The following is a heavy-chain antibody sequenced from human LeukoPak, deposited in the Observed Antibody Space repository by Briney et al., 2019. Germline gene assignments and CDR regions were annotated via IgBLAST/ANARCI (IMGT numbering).Heavy chain of an antibody. J-gene: IGHJ4*02. CDR2: ISGSDGST. D-gene: IGHD2-2*01. V-gene: IGHV3-23*01. CDR3: APLGYCSDTSCSDTDY. CDR1: GFTFSSYA. Sequence: GGSLRLSCAASGFTFSSYAMSWVRQAPGKGLEWVSTISGSDGSTYYADSLKGRFTISRDNSKNTLYLQMNSLRAEDTAVYYCAPLGYCSDTSCSDTDYWGQGTLVTVSS.